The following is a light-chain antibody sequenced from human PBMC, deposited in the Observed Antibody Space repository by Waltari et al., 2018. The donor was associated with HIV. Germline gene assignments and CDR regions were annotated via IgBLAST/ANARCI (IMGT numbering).Light chain of an antibody. V-gene: IGLV3-1*01. CDR1: KMGDKY. Sequence: SFELTQPSSLSVSPGQTANISCSGEKMGDKYVSWYQQKSGQSPVVVMFQDMRRPSGISERFSGSNSGNTATLTISGTQPIDEADYYCQAWDRTTGVFGTGTKLTVL. J-gene: IGLJ1*01. CDR2: QDM. CDR3: QAWDRTTGV.